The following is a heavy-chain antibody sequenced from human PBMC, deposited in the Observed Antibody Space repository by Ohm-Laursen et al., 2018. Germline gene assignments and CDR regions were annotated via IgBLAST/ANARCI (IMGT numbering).Heavy chain of an antibody. V-gene: IGHV3-11*01. D-gene: IGHD5-12*01. CDR1: GFTFSDYY. CDR2: ITSSSSTI. CDR3: ARSRGYSGYENAFDI. J-gene: IGHJ3*02. Sequence: LRLSCTASGFTFSDYYMSWIRQAPGKGLEWVSYITSSSSTIYYADSVKGRFTISRDNAKNSLYLQMNSLRAEDTAVYYCARSRGYSGYENAFDIWGQGTMVTVSS.